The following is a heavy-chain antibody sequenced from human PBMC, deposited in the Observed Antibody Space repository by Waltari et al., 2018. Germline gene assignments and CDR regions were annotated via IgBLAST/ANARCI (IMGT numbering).Heavy chain of an antibody. J-gene: IGHJ4*02. D-gene: IGHD6-19*01. Sequence: ESQLVESGGGLVQPGGSLTLSCAASASISDAWMDWVRQAPGKGLEWVASINEDGNKKDYVDSVKGRFTISRDNAKKSLYLQMNSLRVEDTAIYYCVSEYISGYWGQGTLVTVSS. CDR1: ASISDAW. V-gene: IGHV3-7*01. CDR2: INEDGNKK. CDR3: VSEYISGY.